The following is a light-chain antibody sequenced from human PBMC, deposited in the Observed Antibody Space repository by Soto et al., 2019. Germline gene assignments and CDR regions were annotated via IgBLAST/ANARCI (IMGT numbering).Light chain of an antibody. CDR3: QQYNSYSRT. CDR2: AAS. CDR1: QSISSN. V-gene: IGKV1-39*01. Sequence: DIQMTQSPSSLSASVGDRVTITCRASQSISSNLNWYQQKPGKAPKLLIYAASSLQSGVPSRFSGSASGTDFTLTISSLQPDDFATYYCQQYNSYSRTFGQGTKVDIK. J-gene: IGKJ1*01.